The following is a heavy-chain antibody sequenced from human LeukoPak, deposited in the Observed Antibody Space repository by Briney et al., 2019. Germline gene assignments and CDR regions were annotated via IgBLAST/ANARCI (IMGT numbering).Heavy chain of an antibody. V-gene: IGHV4-39*01. J-gene: IGHJ4*02. Sequence: PSETLSLTCTVSGGSIRSSYYYWGWIRQPPGKGLEWIGSIYYSGSTYYNPSLKSRVTISVDTSKNQFSLKLSSVTAADTAVYYCARRPLSMGTYYFDYWGQGTLVTVSS. CDR2: IYYSGST. D-gene: IGHD1-7*01. CDR1: GGSIRSSYYY. CDR3: ARRPLSMGTYYFDY.